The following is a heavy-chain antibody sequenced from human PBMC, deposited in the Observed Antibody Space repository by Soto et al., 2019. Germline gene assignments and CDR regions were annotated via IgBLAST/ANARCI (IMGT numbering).Heavy chain of an antibody. CDR3: AKDRRAGGNSAFYFGF. V-gene: IGHV3-23*01. D-gene: IGHD3-16*01. CDR2: ISATGGGT. J-gene: IGHJ4*02. CDR1: GFKFSNYA. Sequence: LRLSCAASGFKFSNYAMSWVRQAPGKGLEWVSLISATGGGTYYADSVKGRFTISRDNSHNTLYLQVHSLTAEDTAVYYCAKDRRAGGNSAFYFGFWGQGGQVTV.